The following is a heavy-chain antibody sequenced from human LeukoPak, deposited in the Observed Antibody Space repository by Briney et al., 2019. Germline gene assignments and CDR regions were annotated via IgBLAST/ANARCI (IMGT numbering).Heavy chain of an antibody. J-gene: IGHJ3*02. V-gene: IGHV3-33*01. Sequence: PGGSLRLSCAASGFTFSSYGMRWVRQAPGKGLEWVAAIWYDGSNKYYADSVKGRFTISRDNSKNTLYLQMNSLRAEDTAVYYCARDGVSRAVATITPPSVFFDIWGQGTMVTVSS. CDR1: GFTFSSYG. CDR3: ARDGVSRAVATITPPSVFFDI. D-gene: IGHD5-24*01. CDR2: IWYDGSNK.